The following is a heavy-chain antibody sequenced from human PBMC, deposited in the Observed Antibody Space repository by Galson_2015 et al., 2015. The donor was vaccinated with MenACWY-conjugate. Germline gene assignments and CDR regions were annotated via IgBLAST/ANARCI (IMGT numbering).Heavy chain of an antibody. J-gene: IGHJ5*02. V-gene: IGHV5-51*03. CDR3: ARDGVGIRGHFDT. CDR1: GYSFTNYW. Sequence: QSGAEVKKPGESLKISCKGFGYSFTNYWIGWVRQKPGKGLEWIGIIYPDDSDAKYSPTFQGQVTISADKSIDTAYLQWTSLQASDTAMYFCARDGVGIRGHFDTWGQGTLVVVSS. CDR2: IYPDDSDA. D-gene: IGHD4-17*01.